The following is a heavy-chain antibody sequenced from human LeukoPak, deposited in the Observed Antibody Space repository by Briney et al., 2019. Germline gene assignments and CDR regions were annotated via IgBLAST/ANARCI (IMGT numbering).Heavy chain of an antibody. V-gene: IGHV3-20*04. D-gene: IGHD6-19*01. J-gene: IGHJ4*02. CDR3: ARDRFSAVAGTGFDY. Sequence: PGGSLRLSCAASGFRFDDYGMNWVRQVPGKGLEWISGINWNGGSTGYGDSVKGRFTISRDNAENSLYLQMNSLRAEDTAVYYCARDRFSAVAGTGFDYWGQGTLVTVSS. CDR1: GFRFDDYG. CDR2: INWNGGST.